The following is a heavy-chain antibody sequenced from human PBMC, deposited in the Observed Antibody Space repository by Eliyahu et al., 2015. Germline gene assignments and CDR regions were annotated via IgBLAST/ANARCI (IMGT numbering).Heavy chain of an antibody. D-gene: IGHD3-16*01. V-gene: IGHV3-30*18. CDR3: SKDVSXVWGRPGDL. CDR1: GFAFSDHG. J-gene: IGHJ5*02. Sequence: QAQLEETGGGVVQPGMSLRLSCAGSGFAFSDHGIXWVRQAPGKGLGWVAIISSDGRNEYYEDSVKGRFTLSRDNSKXTVYLHMXSLRPEDTAVYYCSKDVSXVWGRPGDLWGQGTLVTVSS. CDR2: ISSDGRNE.